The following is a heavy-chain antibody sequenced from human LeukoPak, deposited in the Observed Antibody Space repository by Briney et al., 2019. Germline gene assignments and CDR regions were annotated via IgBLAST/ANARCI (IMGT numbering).Heavy chain of an antibody. J-gene: IGHJ4*02. V-gene: IGHV4-30-4*01. CDR3: ARGGQWELLGATYFDY. CDR1: GGSISSGDYY. Sequence: SQTLSLTCTVSGGSISSGDYYWSWIRQPPGKGLEWIGYIYYSGSTYYNPSLKSRVTISVDTSKNQFSLKLSSVTAADTAVYYCARGGQWELLGATYFDYWGQGTLVTVSS. CDR2: IYYSGST. D-gene: IGHD1-26*01.